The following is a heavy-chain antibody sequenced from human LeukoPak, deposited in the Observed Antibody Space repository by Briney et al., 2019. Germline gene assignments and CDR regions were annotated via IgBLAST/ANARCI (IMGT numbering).Heavy chain of an antibody. CDR2: ISGGGGST. D-gene: IGHD6-19*01. V-gene: IGHV3-23*01. Sequence: PGGSLRLSCAASGFTFNTYAMNWVRQAPGKGLEWVSVISGGGGSTHYADSVKGRCTISRDNSKNTLYLQMNSLRAEDTAVYYCAKTGGYYSASTPDYWGQGTLVTVSS. CDR1: GFTFNTYA. J-gene: IGHJ4*02. CDR3: AKTGGYYSASTPDY.